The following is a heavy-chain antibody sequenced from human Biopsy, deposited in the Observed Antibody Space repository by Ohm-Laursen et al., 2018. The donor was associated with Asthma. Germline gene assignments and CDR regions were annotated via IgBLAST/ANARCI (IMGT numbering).Heavy chain of an antibody. CDR3: GRERSYMVDY. Sequence: SLRLSCTASGFTFGSYGLHWVGQAQGRGLEWLADIWFDGSNKHYADSVKGRFTISRDNSKNTLYLQMNSLRAEDTALYYCGRERSYMVDYWGQGTLVIVSS. CDR1: GFTFGSYG. CDR2: IWFDGSNK. V-gene: IGHV3-33*01. J-gene: IGHJ4*02. D-gene: IGHD3-10*01.